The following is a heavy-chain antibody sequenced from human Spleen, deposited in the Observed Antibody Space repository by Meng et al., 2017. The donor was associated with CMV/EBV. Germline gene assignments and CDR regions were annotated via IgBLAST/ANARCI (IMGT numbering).Heavy chain of an antibody. CDR3: ARDEDTAMALET. Sequence: VQLVRSGVELKKPGCSVKCSCKASGYTFTSYYMHWVRQAPGQGLEWMGIINPSGGSTSYAQKFQGRVTMTRDTSTSTVYMELSSLRSEDTAVYYCARDEDTAMALETWGQGTLVTVSS. CDR1: GYTFTSYY. D-gene: IGHD5-18*01. J-gene: IGHJ5*02. V-gene: IGHV1-46*01. CDR2: INPSGGST.